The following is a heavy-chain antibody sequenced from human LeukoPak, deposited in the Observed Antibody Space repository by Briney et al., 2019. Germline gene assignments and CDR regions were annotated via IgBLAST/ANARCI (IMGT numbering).Heavy chain of an antibody. J-gene: IGHJ4*02. D-gene: IGHD2-21*01. CDR2: ISGSGGST. CDR3: AKDVTYCGGDCYSFFDY. CDR1: GFTFSSYA. V-gene: IGHV3-23*01. Sequence: GGSLRLSCAASGFTFSSYAMSWVRQAPGKGLEWVSAISGSGGSTNYADSVKGRFTISRDNSKNTLYLQMNSLRAEDTAVYYCAKDVTYCGGDCYSFFDYWGQGTLVTVSS.